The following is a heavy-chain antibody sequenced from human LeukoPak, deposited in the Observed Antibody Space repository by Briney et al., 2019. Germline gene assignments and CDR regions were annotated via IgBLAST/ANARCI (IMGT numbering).Heavy chain of an antibody. Sequence: GGSLRLSCAASGFTFSSYSMNWVRQAPGKGLEWVSSISSSSSYVYYADSVKGRFTISRDNAKNSLYLQMNSLRAEDTAVYYCARAPPPYDFWTGYFHHFDYWGQGSLVTVSS. D-gene: IGHD3-3*01. V-gene: IGHV3-21*01. J-gene: IGHJ4*02. CDR3: ARAPPPYDFWTGYFHHFDY. CDR1: GFTFSSYS. CDR2: ISSSSSYV.